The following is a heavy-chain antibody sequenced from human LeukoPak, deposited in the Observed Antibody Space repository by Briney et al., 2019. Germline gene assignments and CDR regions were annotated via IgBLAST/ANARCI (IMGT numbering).Heavy chain of an antibody. CDR2: INPSGGST. CDR1: GYTFTGYY. D-gene: IGHD2-15*01. CDR3: ASTYCSDGSCYWFSLDY. V-gene: IGHV1-46*01. J-gene: IGHJ4*02. Sequence: ASVKVSCKASGYTFTGYYMHWVGQAPGQGREWMGIINPSGGSTSDAQKLQGRLTMTTDTSTSTASMELRSLRSDDTAVYSCASTYCSDGSCYWFSLDYWGQGTLVTVSS.